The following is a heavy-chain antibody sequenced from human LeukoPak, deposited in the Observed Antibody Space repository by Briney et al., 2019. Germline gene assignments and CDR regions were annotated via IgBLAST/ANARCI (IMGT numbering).Heavy chain of an antibody. Sequence: GGSLRLSCAGSGFTFSSYWMSWVRQAPGKGLEWVAKINQDGSEKDYVDSVEGRFRISRDNAKNTLYLQMNSLRAEDTAVYYCARGYGDYANFWGQGTLVTVSS. J-gene: IGHJ4*02. CDR1: GFTFSSYW. CDR3: ARGYGDYANF. CDR2: INQDGSEK. V-gene: IGHV3-7*01. D-gene: IGHD4-17*01.